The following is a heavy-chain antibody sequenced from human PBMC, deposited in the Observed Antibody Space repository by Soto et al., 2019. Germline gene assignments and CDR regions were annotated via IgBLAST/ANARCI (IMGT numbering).Heavy chain of an antibody. D-gene: IGHD4-4*01. V-gene: IGHV4-59*01. CDR1: GGSISSYY. CDR3: ARAGTVTTYYYYYGMDV. J-gene: IGHJ6*02. Sequence: KASETLSLTCTVSGGSISSYYWSWIRQPPGKGLEWIGYIYYSGSTNYNPSLKSRVTISVDASKNQFSLKLSSVTAADTAVYYCARAGTVTTYYYYYGMDVWGQGTTVTVSS. CDR2: IYYSGST.